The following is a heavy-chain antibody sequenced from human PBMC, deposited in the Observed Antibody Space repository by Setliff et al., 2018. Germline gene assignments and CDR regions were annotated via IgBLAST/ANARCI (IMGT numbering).Heavy chain of an antibody. J-gene: IGHJ4*02. CDR1: PGSISRHY. CDR3: AGRPQNTPMGPCDY. D-gene: IGHD5-18*01. CDR2: RHDNGER. Sequence: SETLSLTCTVSPGSISRHYWSWFRQAPGKGLEWIGYRHDNGERDYNPSLGSRVTISVDTSKNQFSLMLTSVTAADTAIYYCAGRPQNTPMGPCDYWGQGTQVTVSS. V-gene: IGHV4-59*11.